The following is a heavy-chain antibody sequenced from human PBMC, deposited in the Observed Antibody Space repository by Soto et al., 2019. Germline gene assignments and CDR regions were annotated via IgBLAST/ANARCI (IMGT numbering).Heavy chain of an antibody. V-gene: IGHV1-2*04. CDR1: GYTFTGYY. CDR2: INPNSGGT. Sequence: ASVKVSCKASGYTFTGYYMHWVRQAPGQGLEWMGWINPNSGGTNYAQKFQGWVTMTRDTSISTAYMELSRLRSDDTAVYYCARANQRITIFGVVPRDYYYYYGMDVWGQGTTVTVSS. CDR3: ARANQRITIFGVVPRDYYYYYGMDV. J-gene: IGHJ6*02. D-gene: IGHD3-3*01.